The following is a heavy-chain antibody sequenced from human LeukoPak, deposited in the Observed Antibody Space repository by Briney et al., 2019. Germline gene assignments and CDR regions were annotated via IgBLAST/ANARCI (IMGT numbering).Heavy chain of an antibody. CDR3: ARGDYGSSLNF. V-gene: IGHV1-18*04. Sequence: ASVKVSCKASGYTFTGYYMHWVRQAPGQGLEWMGWISAYNGNTNYAQKLQGRVTMTTDTSTSTAYMELRSLRSDDTAVYYCARGDYGSSLNFWGQGTLVTVSS. CDR1: GYTFTGYY. CDR2: ISAYNGNT. J-gene: IGHJ4*02. D-gene: IGHD4-17*01.